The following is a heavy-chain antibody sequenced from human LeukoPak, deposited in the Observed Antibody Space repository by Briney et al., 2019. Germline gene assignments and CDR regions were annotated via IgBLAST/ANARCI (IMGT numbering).Heavy chain of an antibody. D-gene: IGHD5-18*01. J-gene: IGHJ4*02. Sequence: ASVKVSCKASGGTFSSYAISWVRQAPGQGLEWMGWISAYNGNTNYAQNFQGRVTMTTDTSTSTAYMELRGLRSDDTAVYYCARAGAYIYGFDYWGQGTLVTVSS. CDR3: ARAGAYIYGFDY. CDR1: GGTFSSYA. CDR2: ISAYNGNT. V-gene: IGHV1-18*01.